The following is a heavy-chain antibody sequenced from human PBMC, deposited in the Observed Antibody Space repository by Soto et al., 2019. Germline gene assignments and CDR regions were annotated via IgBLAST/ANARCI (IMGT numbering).Heavy chain of an antibody. Sequence: SEPLPDTESVSGGSISSGDYYWSWIRQPPGKGLEWIGYIYYSGSTYYNPSLKSRVTISVDTSKNQFSLKLSSVTAADTAVYYCARDVLGKREFDYYYYGMDVWGQGTTVTVSS. V-gene: IGHV4-30-4*01. CDR1: GGSISSGDYY. CDR3: ARDVLGKREFDYYYYGMDV. J-gene: IGHJ6*02. CDR2: IYYSGST. D-gene: IGHD3-16*01.